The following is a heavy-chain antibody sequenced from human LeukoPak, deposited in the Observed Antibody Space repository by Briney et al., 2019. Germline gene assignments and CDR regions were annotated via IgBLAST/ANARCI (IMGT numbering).Heavy chain of an antibody. CDR3: TSDERQHPHVRIF. V-gene: IGHV3-15*01. D-gene: IGHD1-14*01. J-gene: IGHJ4*02. CDR1: GFTFSNAW. CDR2: IKTKTNGGTK. Sequence: GGSLRLSCAASGFTFSNAWMTWVPQAPGKGLEWVGRIKTKTNGGTKDYSESVKGSFNISRNDSKNTLYLRMGSRNTGDTAGYYFTSDERQHPHVRIFWGQGSLVTVSS.